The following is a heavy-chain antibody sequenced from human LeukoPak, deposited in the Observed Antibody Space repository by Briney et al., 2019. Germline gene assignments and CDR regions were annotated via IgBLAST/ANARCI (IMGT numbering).Heavy chain of an antibody. J-gene: IGHJ4*02. Sequence: GGSLRLSCAASGFIFDDYAMHWVRQAPGKGLEWVSGISWYSGSIGYADSVKGRFIISRDNAKNSLYLQMNSLRAEDTALYYCAKDIGYSSGCPDYWGQGTLVTVSS. CDR3: AKDIGYSSGCPDY. CDR1: GFIFDDYA. V-gene: IGHV3-9*01. CDR2: ISWYSGSI. D-gene: IGHD6-19*01.